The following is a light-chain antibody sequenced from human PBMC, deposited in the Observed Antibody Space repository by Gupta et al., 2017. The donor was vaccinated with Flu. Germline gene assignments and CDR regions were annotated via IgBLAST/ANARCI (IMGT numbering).Light chain of an antibody. CDR2: RDN. Sequence: QQKPGQSPVLVIYRDNKRPSGIPERFSGSNAGNTATPTIRGTQAMDEADYYCQAWDSTRVFGGGTTLSVL. J-gene: IGLJ3*02. CDR3: QAWDSTRV. V-gene: IGLV3-1*01.